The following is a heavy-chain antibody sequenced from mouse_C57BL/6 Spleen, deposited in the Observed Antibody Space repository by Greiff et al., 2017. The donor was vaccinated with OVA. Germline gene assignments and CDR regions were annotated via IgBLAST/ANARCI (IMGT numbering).Heavy chain of an antibody. D-gene: IGHD1-1*01. CDR1: GFSFNTYA. CDR3: VREGTTVHYWYFDV. V-gene: IGHV10-1*01. Sequence: EVKLVESGGGLVQPKGSLKLSCAASGFSFNTYAMNWVRQAPGKGLEWVARIRSKSNNYATYYADSVKDRFTISRDDSESMLYLQMNNLKTEDTAMYYCVREGTTVHYWYFDVWGTGTTVTVSS. CDR2: IRSKSNNYAT. J-gene: IGHJ1*03.